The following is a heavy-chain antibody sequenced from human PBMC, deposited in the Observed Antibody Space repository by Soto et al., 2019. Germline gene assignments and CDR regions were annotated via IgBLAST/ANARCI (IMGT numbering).Heavy chain of an antibody. CDR1: GFSFSSYG. V-gene: IGHV3-23*01. J-gene: IGHJ4*02. CDR2: ISGSGGST. Sequence: PGGSLRLCCAASGFSFSSYGMRWARQAPGKGLESVSAISGSGGSTYYADSLKGRFTISTDNSKKRLYLQMNSLRAEDSAVYYCAKDGYYDASSGYYYWRQGTLVTVSS. CDR3: AKDGYYDASSGYYY. D-gene: IGHD3-22*01.